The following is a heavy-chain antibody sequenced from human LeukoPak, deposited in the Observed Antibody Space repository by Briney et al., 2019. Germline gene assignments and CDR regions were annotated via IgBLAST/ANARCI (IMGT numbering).Heavy chain of an antibody. CDR2: ISSSSNYI. Sequence: TPGGSLRLSCAASGFTFSSYGMDWVRQAPGKGLEWVSFISSSSNYIYQADSVKGRFTISRDNAKNSLYLQMNSLRAEDTAVYYCARDGSEMATMLYYMDVWGKGTTVTVSS. V-gene: IGHV3-21*01. CDR3: ARDGSEMATMLYYMDV. D-gene: IGHD5-24*01. J-gene: IGHJ6*03. CDR1: GFTFSSYG.